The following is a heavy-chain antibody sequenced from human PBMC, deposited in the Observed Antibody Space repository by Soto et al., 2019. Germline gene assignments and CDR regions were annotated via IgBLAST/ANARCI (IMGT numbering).Heavy chain of an antibody. CDR2: IFHSGST. CDR1: GGSISSTNW. Sequence: SETLSLTCAVSGGSISSTNWWSWVRQPPGKGLEWIGEIFHSGSTDYNPSLKSRVTISVDKSKNQFSLKLNSVTAADTAVYYCARVSSGYHPWGQGTLVTVSS. CDR3: ARVSSGYHP. J-gene: IGHJ5*02. D-gene: IGHD3-22*01. V-gene: IGHV4-4*02.